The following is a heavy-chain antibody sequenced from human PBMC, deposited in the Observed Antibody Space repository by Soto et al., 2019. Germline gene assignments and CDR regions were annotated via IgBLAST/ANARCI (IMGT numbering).Heavy chain of an antibody. Sequence: EVQVVESGGGLVQPGGSRRLSCAVSGLTFSTYNVNWVRQAPGKGLEWISFISPGTTTRHYADSVKGRFTISRDNAKNSLYLQMNSLTDADTAVYYCVRAWAASSYGYFYWGQGALVTVSS. CDR2: ISPGTTTR. V-gene: IGHV3-48*02. D-gene: IGHD5-18*01. CDR3: VRAWAASSYGYFY. CDR1: GLTFSTYN. J-gene: IGHJ4*02.